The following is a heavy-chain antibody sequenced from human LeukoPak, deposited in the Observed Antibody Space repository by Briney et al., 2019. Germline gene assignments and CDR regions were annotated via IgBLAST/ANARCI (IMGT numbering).Heavy chain of an antibody. CDR3: AKDSYSKGDY. Sequence: GGSLRLSCAASGFSFSSYWMSWVRQAPGKGLEWVANIKQDGSESNYVGSVKGRFTISRDNAKNSLYLQMNSLRAEDTAVYYCAKDSYSKGDYWGQGTLVTVSS. V-gene: IGHV3-7*05. J-gene: IGHJ4*02. CDR2: IKQDGSES. CDR1: GFSFSSYW. D-gene: IGHD4-11*01.